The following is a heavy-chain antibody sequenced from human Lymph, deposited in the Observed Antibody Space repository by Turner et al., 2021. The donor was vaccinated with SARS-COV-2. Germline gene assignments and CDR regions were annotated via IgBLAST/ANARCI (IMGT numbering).Heavy chain of an antibody. J-gene: IGHJ4*02. CDR1: GFTFSSYG. D-gene: IGHD3-10*01. V-gene: IGHV3-33*01. CDR2: IWYDGRNK. CDR3: ARDLRFGELPAADH. Sequence: QVQLVESGGGVVQPGRSLRLSCAASGFTFSSYGMHWVRQAPGKGLEWVAVIWYDGRNKYYADSVKGRFTISRDKSKNTLYLQMNSLRAEDTAVYYCARDLRFGELPAADHWGQGTLVTVSS.